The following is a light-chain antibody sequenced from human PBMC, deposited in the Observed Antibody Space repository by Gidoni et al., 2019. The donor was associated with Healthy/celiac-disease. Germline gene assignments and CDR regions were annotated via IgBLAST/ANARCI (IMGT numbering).Light chain of an antibody. V-gene: IGKV1-39*01. CDR3: QQSYSTPPT. Sequence: IQMIQYPSFLSASVGDRVTITCRASQSISSYLNWYQQKPGKAPKLLIYAASSLQSGVPSRFSGSGSGTDFTLTISSLQPEVFATYYCQQSYSTPPTFGQGTKVEIK. J-gene: IGKJ1*01. CDR2: AAS. CDR1: QSISSY.